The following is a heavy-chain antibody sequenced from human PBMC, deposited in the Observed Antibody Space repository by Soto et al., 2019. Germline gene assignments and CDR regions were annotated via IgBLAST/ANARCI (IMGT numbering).Heavy chain of an antibody. J-gene: IGHJ6*02. CDR1: RYTSTNFY. Sequence: SAKVSFKASRYTSTNFYIHWLRQAPGQGLEWMGIINPSCGSTTYPQKFQGRVTMTRDTSTSTVHMELITLRSEDTAVYYCARSQVGRPLDVWGPGTTVTVSS. CDR3: ARSQVGRPLDV. CDR2: INPSCGST. V-gene: IGHV1-46*01. D-gene: IGHD1-26*01.